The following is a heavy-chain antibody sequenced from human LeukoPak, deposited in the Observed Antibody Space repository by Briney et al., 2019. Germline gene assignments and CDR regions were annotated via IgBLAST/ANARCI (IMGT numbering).Heavy chain of an antibody. D-gene: IGHD6-6*01. J-gene: IGHJ4*02. Sequence: ASVKVPCKASGYTFTSYDISWVRQATGQGLEWMGWMNPNTGNTVYAQNFHDRVTLTRNTSINTAYMELSILRFEDTAVYYCARDRQLVLDYWGQGTLVTVSS. CDR2: MNPNTGNT. CDR1: GYTFTSYD. CDR3: ARDRQLVLDY. V-gene: IGHV1-8*02.